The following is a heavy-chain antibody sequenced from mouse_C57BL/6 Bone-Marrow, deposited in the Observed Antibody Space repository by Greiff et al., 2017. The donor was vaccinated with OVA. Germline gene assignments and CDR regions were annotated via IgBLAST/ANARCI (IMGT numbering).Heavy chain of an antibody. V-gene: IGHV1-7*01. CDR3: AVFYYSPYFDY. CDR2: INPSSGYS. CDR1: GYTFTSYW. D-gene: IGHD2-12*01. Sequence: QVQLQQSGAELAKPGASVKLSCTASGYTFTSYWLHWVKQRPGQGLEWIGYINPSSGYSKSNQKFKDKATLTADKSSSTAYMQLSSLTYEDAAVYYCAVFYYSPYFDYWGQGTTLTVSS. J-gene: IGHJ2*01.